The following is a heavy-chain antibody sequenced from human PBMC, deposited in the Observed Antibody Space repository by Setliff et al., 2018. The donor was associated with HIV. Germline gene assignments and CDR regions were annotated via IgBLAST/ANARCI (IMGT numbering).Heavy chain of an antibody. CDR3: ARVGSYWSTFDY. J-gene: IGHJ4*02. V-gene: IGHV7-4-1*02. Sequence: ASVKVSCKASGYTFTTYGISWVRQAPGQGFEWMGWINTETGNPVYAQGFRGHFVFSLDTSVSTTYLQINSLKAEDTAMYYCARVGSYWSTFDYWGQGALVTVSS. D-gene: IGHD1-26*01. CDR1: GYTFTTYG. CDR2: INTETGNP.